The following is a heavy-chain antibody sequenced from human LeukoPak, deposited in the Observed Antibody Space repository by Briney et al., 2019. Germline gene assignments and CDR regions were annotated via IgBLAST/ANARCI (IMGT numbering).Heavy chain of an antibody. V-gene: IGHV3-21*01. CDR3: ARDLFDWVGMDV. Sequence: RGSLRLSCAASGFTFSSYSMNWVRQAPGKGLEWVSSISSSSSYIYYADSVKGRFTISRDNAKNSLYLQMNSLRAEDTAVYYCARDLFDWVGMDVRGQGTTVTVSS. J-gene: IGHJ6*02. D-gene: IGHD3-9*01. CDR1: GFTFSSYS. CDR2: ISSSSSYI.